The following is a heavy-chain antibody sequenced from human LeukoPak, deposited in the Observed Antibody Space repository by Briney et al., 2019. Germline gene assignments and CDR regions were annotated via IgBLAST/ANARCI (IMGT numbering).Heavy chain of an antibody. CDR1: GGSISSSSYY. CDR2: INHSGST. Sequence: PSETLSLTCTVSGGSISSSSYYWGWIRQPPGKGLEWIGEINHSGSTNYNPSLKSRVTISVDTSKNQFSLKLSSVTAADTAVYYRARQIIYYDFWSGYYKGNWFDPWGQGTLATVSS. CDR3: ARQIIYYDFWSGYYKGNWFDP. V-gene: IGHV4-39*01. D-gene: IGHD3-3*01. J-gene: IGHJ5*02.